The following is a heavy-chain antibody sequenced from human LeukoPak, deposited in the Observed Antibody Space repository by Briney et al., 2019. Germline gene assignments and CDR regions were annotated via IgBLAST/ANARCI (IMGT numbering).Heavy chain of an antibody. CDR2: INHSGST. CDR3: ARHGHDFWSGYYKIYYYYGMDV. J-gene: IGHJ6*02. Sequence: PSETLSLTCAVYGGSFSGYYWSWIRQPPGKGLEWIGEINHSGSTNYNPSLKSRVTISVDTSKNQFSLKLSSVTAADTAVYYCARHGHDFWSGYYKIYYYYGMDVWGQGTTVTVSS. D-gene: IGHD3-3*01. V-gene: IGHV4-34*01. CDR1: GGSFSGYY.